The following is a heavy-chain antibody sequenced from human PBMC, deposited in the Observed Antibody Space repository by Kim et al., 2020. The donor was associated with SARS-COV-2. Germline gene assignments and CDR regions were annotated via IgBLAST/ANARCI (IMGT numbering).Heavy chain of an antibody. Sequence: GGSLRLSCAASGFTFGDYAMHWVRQAPGKGLEWVSGISWNSGTIGYGDSVMGRFTISRDNAKKSLYLQMNSLRAEDTALYYCVKGGSTSGLGYYYSMDVWGKGTTVTVSS. V-gene: IGHV3-9*01. CDR1: GFTFGDYA. J-gene: IGHJ6*03. CDR3: VKGGSTSGLGYYYSMDV. CDR2: ISWNSGTI. D-gene: IGHD2-2*01.